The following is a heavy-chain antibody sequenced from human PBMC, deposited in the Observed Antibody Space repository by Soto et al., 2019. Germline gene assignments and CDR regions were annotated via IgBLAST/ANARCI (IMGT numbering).Heavy chain of an antibody. Sequence: PSETLSLTCAVYGGSFSGYHWSWIRQPPGKGLEWIGEVNHSGSTNYNPSLKSRVTISVDTSKNQFSLKLSSVTASDTAVYFCERHSTWLLLSDYWGQGTLVTVSS. D-gene: IGHD3-22*01. CDR2: VNHSGST. J-gene: IGHJ4*02. V-gene: IGHV4-34*01. CDR3: ERHSTWLLLSDY. CDR1: GGSFSGYH.